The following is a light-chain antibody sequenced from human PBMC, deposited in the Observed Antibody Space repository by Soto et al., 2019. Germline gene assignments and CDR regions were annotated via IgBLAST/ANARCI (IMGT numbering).Light chain of an antibody. Sequence: EIVMTQSPATLSVSPGERATLSCRASQSVFSNLAWYQQKPGQAPRLLIYGASTRATGIPARFSGSGSGTDFTLTISSLQSEDFAVYYCQQSNNWPLTFGQGTKVEIK. CDR2: GAS. J-gene: IGKJ1*01. CDR3: QQSNNWPLT. V-gene: IGKV3-15*01. CDR1: QSVFSN.